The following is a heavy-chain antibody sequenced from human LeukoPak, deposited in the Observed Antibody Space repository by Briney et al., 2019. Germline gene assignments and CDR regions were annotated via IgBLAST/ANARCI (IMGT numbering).Heavy chain of an antibody. V-gene: IGHV3-30*02. CDR3: AAEFGLLNRLFDY. Sequence: PGGSLRLSCAASGFTFSSYGMHWVRQAPGKGLEWVAFIRYDGSNKYYADSVKGRFTISRDNSKNTLYLQMNSLRAEDTAVYYCAAEFGLLNRLFDYWGQGTLDTVSS. D-gene: IGHD3-10*01. CDR2: IRYDGSNK. J-gene: IGHJ4*02. CDR1: GFTFSSYG.